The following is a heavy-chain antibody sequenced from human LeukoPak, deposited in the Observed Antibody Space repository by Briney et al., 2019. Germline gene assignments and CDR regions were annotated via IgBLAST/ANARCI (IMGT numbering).Heavy chain of an antibody. CDR1: GGSFSGYY. D-gene: IGHD4-11*01. CDR2: INHSGST. J-gene: IGHJ3*02. Sequence: SETLSLTCAVYGGSFSGYYWSWIRQPPGKGLEWIGEINHSGSTNYNPSLKSRVTISVDTSKNQFSLKLSSVTAADTAVYYCARYRNYGRAFDIWGQGTMVTVSS. CDR3: ARYRNYGRAFDI. V-gene: IGHV4-34*01.